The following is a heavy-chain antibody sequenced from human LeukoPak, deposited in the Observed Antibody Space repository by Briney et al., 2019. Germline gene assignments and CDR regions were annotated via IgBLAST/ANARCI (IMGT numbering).Heavy chain of an antibody. CDR1: GFTFSSYA. D-gene: IGHD6-19*01. Sequence: GSLRLSCAASGFTFSSYAMSWVRQAPGKGLEWVSAISGSGGSTYYADSVKGRFTISRDNSKNTLYLQMNSLRAEDTAVYYCAKDLGYSSGWSDFDYWGQGTLVTVSS. CDR3: AKDLGYSSGWSDFDY. J-gene: IGHJ4*02. CDR2: ISGSGGST. V-gene: IGHV3-23*01.